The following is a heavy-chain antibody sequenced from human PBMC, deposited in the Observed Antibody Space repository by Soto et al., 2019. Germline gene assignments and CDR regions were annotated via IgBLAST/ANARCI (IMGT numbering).Heavy chain of an antibody. J-gene: IGHJ2*01. CDR1: GGSISSGGYS. CDR2: IYHSGST. V-gene: IGHV4-30-2*01. Sequence: PSETLSLTCAVSGGSISSGGYSWSWIRQPPGKGLEWIGYIYHSGSTYYNPSLKSRVTISVDRSKNQFSLKLSSVTAADTAVYYCARNRGAVDTAMVTGWYFDLWGRGTLVTVSS. D-gene: IGHD5-18*01. CDR3: ARNRGAVDTAMVTGWYFDL.